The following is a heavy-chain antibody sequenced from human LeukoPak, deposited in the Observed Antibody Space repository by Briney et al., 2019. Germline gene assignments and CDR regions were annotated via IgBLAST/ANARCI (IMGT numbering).Heavy chain of an antibody. CDR3: AKVFEVRGARRPKDY. D-gene: IGHD3-10*01. V-gene: IGHV3-30*18. Sequence: GGSLRLSCAASGFTFSDYGMHWVCHAPGKGLERVALISYDGGNKFYADSVRDRFTISRDNSKNTLILQMNSLRIEDTAVYYCAKVFEVRGARRPKDYWGQGTLVIVSS. J-gene: IGHJ4*02. CDR1: GFTFSDYG. CDR2: ISYDGGNK.